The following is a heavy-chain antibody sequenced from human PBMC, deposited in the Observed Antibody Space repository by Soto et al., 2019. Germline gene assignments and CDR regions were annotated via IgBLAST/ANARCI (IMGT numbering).Heavy chain of an antibody. CDR3: AKGDLLTGVAHFDY. J-gene: IGHJ4*02. V-gene: IGHV3-23*01. CDR2: ISGSGAST. Sequence: GGSLRLSCAASGFTFSNYAMSWVRQAPGKGLQWVSTISGSGASTYYGDSVKGRFTLSRDNSENTLFLQMDSLRAEDTAVYYCAKGDLLTGVAHFDYWGQGTLVAVSS. CDR1: GFTFSNYA. D-gene: IGHD7-27*01.